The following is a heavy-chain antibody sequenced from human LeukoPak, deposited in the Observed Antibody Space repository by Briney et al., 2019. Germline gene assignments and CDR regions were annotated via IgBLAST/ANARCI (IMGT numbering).Heavy chain of an antibody. CDR1: GFTFSNAW. D-gene: IGHD3-9*01. V-gene: IGHV3-15*01. J-gene: IGHJ4*02. CDR2: IKSKTDGGTT. CDR3: TTGCITIFMGPDY. Sequence: GGSLRLSCAAPGFTFSNAWMSWVRQAPGKGLEWVGRIKSKTDGGTTDYAAPVKGRFTISRDDSKNTLYLQMNSLKTEDTAVYYCTTGCITIFMGPDYWGQGTLVTVSS.